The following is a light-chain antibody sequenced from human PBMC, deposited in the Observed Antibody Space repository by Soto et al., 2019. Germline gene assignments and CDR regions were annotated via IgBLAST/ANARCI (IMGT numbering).Light chain of an antibody. V-gene: IGKV3-15*01. J-gene: IGKJ2*01. CDR2: GAS. CDR1: QSVSSN. CDR3: QQYNNWPPYT. Sequence: EIVMTQSPATLSVSPGERATLSCRASQSVSSNLAWYQQKPGQAPRLLIYGASTRATGIPARFSGSGSGTEFTLTISSLQSEDFAVYYCQQYNNWPPYTLGQGTKLENK.